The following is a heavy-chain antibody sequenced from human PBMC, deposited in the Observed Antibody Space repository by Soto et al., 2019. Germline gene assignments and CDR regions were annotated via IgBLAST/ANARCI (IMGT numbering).Heavy chain of an antibody. CDR2: ISAYNGNT. J-gene: IGHJ6*02. CDR1: GYTFTSYG. D-gene: IGHD3-10*01. V-gene: IGHV1-18*04. CDR3: ARDDTMVRGAHNYYYCYGMDV. Sequence: QVQLVQSGAEVKKPGASVKVSCKASGYTFTSYGISWVRQAPGQGLEWMGWISAYNGNTNYAQKLQGRVTMTTDTSTSTAYMELRSLRSDDTAVYYCARDDTMVRGAHNYYYCYGMDVWGQGTTVTVSS.